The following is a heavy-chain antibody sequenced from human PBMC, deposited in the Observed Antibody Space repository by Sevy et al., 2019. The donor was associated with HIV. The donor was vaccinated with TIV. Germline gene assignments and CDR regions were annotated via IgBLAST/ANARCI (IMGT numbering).Heavy chain of an antibody. CDR1: GFTFRNFW. J-gene: IGHJ4*02. Sequence: GGSLRLSCAVSGFTFRNFWMSWVRQAPGKGLEWVANIRQDGSEKYYVDSVRGRFTISRDNAKNSLFLQLNSLRADDTAIYYCARGRTNYYDSSGYPDYWGQGTLVTVSS. D-gene: IGHD3-22*01. CDR3: ARGRTNYYDSSGYPDY. V-gene: IGHV3-7*01. CDR2: IRQDGSEK.